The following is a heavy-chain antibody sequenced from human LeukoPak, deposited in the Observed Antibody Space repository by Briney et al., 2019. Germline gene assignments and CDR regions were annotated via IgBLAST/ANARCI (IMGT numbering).Heavy chain of an antibody. CDR3: AADTDY. J-gene: IGHJ4*02. CDR1: GYTSTSHY. CDR2: INPSGDT. Sequence: ASVKVSCKASGYTSTSHYMHWVRQAPGQGLEWMGLINPSGDTGYAQKFQGRVTVTRDTSTSTVYMELSSLISEDTAVYYCAADTDYWGQGTLVTVSS. V-gene: IGHV1-46*01.